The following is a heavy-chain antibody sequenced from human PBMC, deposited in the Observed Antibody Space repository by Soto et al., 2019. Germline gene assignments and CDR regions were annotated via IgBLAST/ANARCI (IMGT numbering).Heavy chain of an antibody. CDR1: GFTFNSYA. CDR2: ISYDGSIK. J-gene: IGHJ6*02. Sequence: LRLSCAASGFTFNSYAMHWVRQAPGKGLEWVAIISYDGSIKYYADSVKGRFTISRDNSKNTLYLQMSSLRIEDTAVYYCARRYYDSSGYHSGYYYGMDVWGQGTTVTVSS. V-gene: IGHV3-30-3*01. D-gene: IGHD3-22*01. CDR3: ARRYYDSSGYHSGYYYGMDV.